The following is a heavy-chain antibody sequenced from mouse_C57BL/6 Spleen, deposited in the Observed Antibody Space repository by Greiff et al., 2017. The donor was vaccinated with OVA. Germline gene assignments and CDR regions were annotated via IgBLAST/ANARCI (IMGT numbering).Heavy chain of an antibody. V-gene: IGHV5-6*02. Sequence: EVMLVESGGDLVKPGGSLKLSCAASGFPFSSYGMSWVRQTTDKRLEWVATIRSGGSYTYYPDSVKGRFTIYRDNAKNTLYLQMSSLKSEDTAMYYCARRAYDYDGAWFAYWGQGTLVTVSA. J-gene: IGHJ3*01. CDR2: IRSGGSYT. CDR3: ARRAYDYDGAWFAY. D-gene: IGHD2-4*01. CDR1: GFPFSSYG.